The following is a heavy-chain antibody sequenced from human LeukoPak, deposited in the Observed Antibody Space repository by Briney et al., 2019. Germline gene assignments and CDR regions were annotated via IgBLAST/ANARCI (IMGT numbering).Heavy chain of an antibody. CDR3: AKDAVTNAFDI. CDR2: ISYDGSNK. D-gene: IGHD4-17*01. Sequence: GRSLRLSCAASGFTFSSYGMHWVRQAPGKGLEWVAAISYDGSNKYYADSVKGRFTISRDNSKNTLYLQMNSLRAEDTAVYYCAKDAVTNAFDIWGQGTMVTVSS. CDR1: GFTFSSYG. V-gene: IGHV3-30*18. J-gene: IGHJ3*02.